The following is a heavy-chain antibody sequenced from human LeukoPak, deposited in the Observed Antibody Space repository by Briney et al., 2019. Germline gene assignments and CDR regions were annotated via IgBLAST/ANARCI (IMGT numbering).Heavy chain of an antibody. Sequence: GGSLRLSCAASGFTFSSYAMSWVRQAPGKGLECVSTMTGSGSITRYADSVKGWFIISRDNSKNTLYLQMNSLRAEDTAVYYCASLEIYYDSSGYPVDYWGQGTLVTVSS. J-gene: IGHJ4*02. CDR2: MTGSGSIT. CDR3: ASLEIYYDSSGYPVDY. CDR1: GFTFSSYA. D-gene: IGHD3-22*01. V-gene: IGHV3-23*01.